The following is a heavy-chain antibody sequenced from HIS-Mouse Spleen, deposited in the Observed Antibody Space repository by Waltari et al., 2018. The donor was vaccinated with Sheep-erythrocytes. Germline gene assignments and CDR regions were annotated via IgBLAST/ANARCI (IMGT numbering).Heavy chain of an antibody. Sequence: QVQLVQSGAEVKKPGASVKVSCKASGYTFTGYYMHWVRQAPGQGLEWMGCINPNKGGTNYAQKFQGRVTMTRDTSISTAYMELSRLRSDDTAVYYCARDMYSSSWGDIWGQGTMVTVSS. CDR3: ARDMYSSSWGDI. CDR1: GYTFTGYY. V-gene: IGHV1-2*02. CDR2: INPNKGGT. J-gene: IGHJ3*02. D-gene: IGHD6-13*01.